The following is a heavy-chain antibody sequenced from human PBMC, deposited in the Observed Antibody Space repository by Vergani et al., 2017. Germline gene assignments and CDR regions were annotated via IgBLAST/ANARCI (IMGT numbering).Heavy chain of an antibody. V-gene: IGHV3-23*04. D-gene: IGHD6-19*01. CDR1: GFSVSSHY. J-gene: IGHJ3*02. CDR2: LSASDRRT. Sequence: LVESGGGLVQPGGSLRLSCAASGFSVSSHYMIWVRQAPGKGLEWVSTLSASDRRTHYADSVKGRFTISRDNSKNTLFLHMNSLRPEDTAVYYCAKVGRSEVAGTFGAFDIWGQGTMVTVSS. CDR3: AKVGRSEVAGTFGAFDI.